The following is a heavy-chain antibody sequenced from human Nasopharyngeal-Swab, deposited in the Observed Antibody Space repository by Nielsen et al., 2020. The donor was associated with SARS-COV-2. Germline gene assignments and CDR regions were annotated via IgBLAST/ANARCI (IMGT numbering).Heavy chain of an antibody. J-gene: IGHJ6*02. CDR3: AKDISRIAAAGEAPRYYYYGMDV. V-gene: IGHV3-9*01. CDR2: ISWNSGSI. Sequence: GGSLRLSCAASGFTFDDYAMHWVRQTPGKGLEWVSGISWNSGSIGYADSVKGRFTISRDNAKNSLYLQMNSLRAEDTALYYCAKDISRIAAAGEAPRYYYYGMDVWGQGTTVTVSS. D-gene: IGHD6-13*01. CDR1: GFTFDDYA.